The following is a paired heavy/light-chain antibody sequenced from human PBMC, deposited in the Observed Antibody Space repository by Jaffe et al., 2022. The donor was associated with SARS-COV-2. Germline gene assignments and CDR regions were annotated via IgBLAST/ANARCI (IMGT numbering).Light chain of an antibody. J-gene: IGLJ2*01. CDR2: DNN. CDR1: SSNFGNYY. Sequence: QSVLTQPPSVSAAPGQWVTISCSGSSSNFGNYYVSWYRQFPGTAPKLLIYDNNKRPSGIPDRFSGSKSGTSATLGITGLQTGDEADYYCGAWDSSLSSVEFGGGTKLTVL. V-gene: IGLV1-51*01. CDR3: GAWDSSLSSVE.
Heavy chain of an antibody. V-gene: IGHV3-11*01. J-gene: IGHJ4*02. CDR3: ARDPLPNFGADFDY. CDR2: ISHTGDTI. D-gene: IGHD3-3*01. CDR1: GFFISDYY. Sequence: QVQLMESGGGLVKPGGSLRLSCAAAGFFISDYYINWIRQAPGKGLEWVSCISHTGDTIYYADSVKGRFTISRDSARNSVYLQMNTLRAEDTAVYYCARDPLPNFGADFDYWGQGALVTVSS.